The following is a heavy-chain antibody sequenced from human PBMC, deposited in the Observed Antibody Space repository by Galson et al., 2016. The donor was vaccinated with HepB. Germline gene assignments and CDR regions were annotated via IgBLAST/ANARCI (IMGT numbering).Heavy chain of an antibody. V-gene: IGHV1-58*01. Sequence: SVKVSCKASGFTFTSSAVKWVRQARGQRLEWIGWTVVGSGNTNYAQKFQERVTVTRDMSTSTVYMELSSLRPEDTAIYYCAAVLYCGHGNCYPPRDYWGQGTLVTVSS. CDR2: TVVGSGNT. D-gene: IGHD2-21*01. J-gene: IGHJ4*02. CDR3: AAVLYCGHGNCYPPRDY. CDR1: GFTFTSSA.